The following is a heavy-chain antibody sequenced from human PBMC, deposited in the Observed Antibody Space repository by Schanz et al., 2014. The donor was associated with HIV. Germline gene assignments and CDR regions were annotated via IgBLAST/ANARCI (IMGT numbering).Heavy chain of an antibody. CDR2: IWYDGSNQ. CDR3: ARAFSVGQLVRVVDS. D-gene: IGHD6-6*01. CDR1: GFTFSSYG. Sequence: QVQLVESGGGVVQPGKSLRLSCVASGFTFSSYGMHWVRQAPGKGLEWVAVIWYDGSNQYYADSVKGRFTISRDNSKNTLYLQMNSLRAEDTAVYYCARAFSVGQLVRVVDSWGQGTPVTVSS. J-gene: IGHJ4*02. V-gene: IGHV3-33*01.